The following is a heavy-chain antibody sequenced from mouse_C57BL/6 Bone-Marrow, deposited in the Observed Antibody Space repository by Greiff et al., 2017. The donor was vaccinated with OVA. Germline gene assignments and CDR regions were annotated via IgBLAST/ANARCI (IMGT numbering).Heavy chain of an antibody. Sequence: QVQLQQPGAELVKPGASVTMSCKASGYTFTSYWITWVKQRPGQGLEWIGDIYPGSGSTNYNEKFKSKATLTVDTSSSTATMQLISLTTEDSAVYYYARGYYGSTGDFDVWGTGTTVTVSS. J-gene: IGHJ1*03. CDR1: GYTFTSYW. CDR2: IYPGSGST. D-gene: IGHD1-1*01. V-gene: IGHV1-55*01. CDR3: ARGYYGSTGDFDV.